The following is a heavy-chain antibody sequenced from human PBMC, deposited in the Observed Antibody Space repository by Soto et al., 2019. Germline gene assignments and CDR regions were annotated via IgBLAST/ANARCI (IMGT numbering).Heavy chain of an antibody. V-gene: IGHV3-30-3*01. J-gene: IGHJ6*02. CDR2: ISYDGSNK. D-gene: IGHD6-13*01. Sequence: GGSLRLSCAASGFTFSSYAMHWVRQAPGKGLEWVAVISYDGSNKYYADSVKGRFTISRDNSKNTLYLQMNSLRAEDTAVYYCAGIAAAGLKQYYYGMDVWGQGTTVTVSS. CDR1: GFTFSSYA. CDR3: AGIAAAGLKQYYYGMDV.